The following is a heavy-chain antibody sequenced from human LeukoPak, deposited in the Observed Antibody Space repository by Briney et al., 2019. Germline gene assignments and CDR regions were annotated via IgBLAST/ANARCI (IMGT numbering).Heavy chain of an antibody. CDR3: AKEGGDGSPFDY. Sequence: PGGSLRLSCAASGFIFSNYGMHWARLSPDRGLEWLTFIRFDETTQYYADSVRGRFTISRDNSKDTVSLQMYSLRAEDTGIYYCAKEGGDGSPFDYWGQGILLTVSS. J-gene: IGHJ4*02. V-gene: IGHV3-30*02. CDR1: GFIFSNYG. CDR2: IRFDETTQ. D-gene: IGHD5-24*01.